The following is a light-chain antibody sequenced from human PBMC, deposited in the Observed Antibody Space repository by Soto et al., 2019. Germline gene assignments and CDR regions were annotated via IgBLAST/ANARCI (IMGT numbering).Light chain of an antibody. CDR1: QSISSW. V-gene: IGKV1-5*03. J-gene: IGKJ2*01. Sequence: DIQMTQSPSTPSASVGDRVTITCRASQSISSWLAWYQQKPGKAPKLLIYKASSLESGVPSRFSGSGSGTEFTLTISSLQPDDFATYYCQQYNSYPNTFGQGTKLEIK. CDR2: KAS. CDR3: QQYNSYPNT.